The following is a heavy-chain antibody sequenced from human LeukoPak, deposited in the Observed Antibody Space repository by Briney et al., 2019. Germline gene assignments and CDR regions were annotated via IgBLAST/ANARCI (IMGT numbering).Heavy chain of an antibody. V-gene: IGHV4-38-2*02. J-gene: IGHJ5*02. CDR2: IYHSGST. CDR3: ARLPMVRGVIHRYNWFDP. Sequence: SETLSLTCTVSGYSISSGCYWGWIRQPPGKGLEWIGSIYHSGSTYYNPSLKSRVTISVDTSKNQFSLKLSSVTAADTAVYYCARLPMVRGVIHRYNWFDPWGQGTLVTVSS. D-gene: IGHD3-10*01. CDR1: GYSISSGCY.